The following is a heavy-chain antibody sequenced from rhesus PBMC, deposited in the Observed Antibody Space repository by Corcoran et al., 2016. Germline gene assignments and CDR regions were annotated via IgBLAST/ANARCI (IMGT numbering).Heavy chain of an antibody. D-gene: IGHD3-16*01. J-gene: IGHJ4*01. CDR3: ARDFYSGSFFDY. Sequence: EVQLVESGGGLAKPGGSLSLSCAASGFSFSDYYMYCVRQAPGKGLEWVSGISYTGGSTYYADSVKSRFTISRENAKNTLYLQMDSLRAEDTAVYYCARDFYSGSFFDYWGQGVLVTVSS. CDR1: GFSFSDYY. V-gene: IGHV3S18*01. CDR2: ISYTGGST.